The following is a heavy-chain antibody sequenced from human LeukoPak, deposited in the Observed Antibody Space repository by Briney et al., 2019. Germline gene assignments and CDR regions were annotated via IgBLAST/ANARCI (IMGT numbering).Heavy chain of an antibody. D-gene: IGHD4/OR15-4a*01. Sequence: ASVKVSCKASGCTFTGYYMHWVRQAPGQGLEWMGIINPSGGSTSYAQKFQGRVTMTRDTSTSTVYMELSSLRSDDTAVYYCARATWYGGNPSGAFDIWGQGTMVTVSS. J-gene: IGHJ3*02. V-gene: IGHV1-46*01. CDR1: GCTFTGYY. CDR2: INPSGGST. CDR3: ARATWYGGNPSGAFDI.